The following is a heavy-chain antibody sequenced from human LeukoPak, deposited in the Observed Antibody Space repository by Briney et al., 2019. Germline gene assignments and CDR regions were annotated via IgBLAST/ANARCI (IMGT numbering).Heavy chain of an antibody. J-gene: IGHJ4*02. CDR2: IGAYSGNT. V-gene: IGHV1-18*01. D-gene: IGHD6-19*01. CDR3: ARDLGIAVAGTWGY. CDR1: GYTFTSYG. Sequence: ASVKVSCKASGYTFTSYGISWVRQAPGQGLEWMGWIGAYSGNTNYAQKLQGRVTMTTDTSTSTAYMELRSLRSDDTAVYFCARDLGIAVAGTWGYWGQGTLVTVSS.